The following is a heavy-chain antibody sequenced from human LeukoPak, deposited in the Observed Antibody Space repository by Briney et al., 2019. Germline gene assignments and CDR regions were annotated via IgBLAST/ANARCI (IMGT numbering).Heavy chain of an antibody. V-gene: IGHV3-33*01. D-gene: IGHD1-26*01. Sequence: GRSLRLSCAASGFTFSSYGMHWVRQAPGKGLEWVAVIWYDGSNKYYADYVKGRFTISRDNSKNTLYLQMNSLRAEDTAVYYCARGEWELRYYYYYYMDVWGKGTTVTVSS. CDR2: IWYDGSNK. CDR1: GFTFSSYG. CDR3: ARGEWELRYYYYYYMDV. J-gene: IGHJ6*03.